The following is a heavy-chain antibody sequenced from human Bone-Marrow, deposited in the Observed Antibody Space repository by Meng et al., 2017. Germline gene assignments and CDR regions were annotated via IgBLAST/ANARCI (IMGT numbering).Heavy chain of an antibody. CDR3: ARAKLGFDY. J-gene: IGHJ4*02. CDR1: GGSFSGYY. Sequence: QVQLQQWGAGLLKPSETLSLTCAVYGGSFSGYYWSWIRQPPGKGLEWIGYIYYSGSTYYNPSLKSRVTISVDTSKNQFSLKLSSVTAADTAVYYCARAKLGFDYWGQGTLVTVSS. CDR2: IYYSGST. D-gene: IGHD7-27*01. V-gene: IGHV4-34*01.